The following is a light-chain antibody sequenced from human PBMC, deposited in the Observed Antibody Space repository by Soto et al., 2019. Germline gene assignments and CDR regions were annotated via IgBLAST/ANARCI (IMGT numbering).Light chain of an antibody. Sequence: QSALTQPASVSGSPGQSITISCTGTSSDVGGYNYVSWYQQHPGKAPKLMIYEVSNRPSGVSHRFSGSKSGNTASLTISGLQAEDEADSYCSSYPSSSTLVVFGGGTQLTV. CDR3: SSYPSSSTLVV. CDR2: EVS. J-gene: IGLJ2*01. V-gene: IGLV2-14*01. CDR1: SSDVGGYNY.